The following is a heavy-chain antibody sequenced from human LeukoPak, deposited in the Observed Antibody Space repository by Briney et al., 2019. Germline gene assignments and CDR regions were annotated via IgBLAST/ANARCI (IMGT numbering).Heavy chain of an antibody. CDR2: IYTSGSA. CDR1: GGSISSYY. Sequence: SETLSLTCTVSGGSISSYYWSWIRQPAGRGLEWIGRIYTSGSADYNPSLKSRVTMSVDTSKNQFSLKLTSVTAADTAVYYCGRGAKYCSGGSCYTYYFDYWGQGTLVTVSS. CDR3: GRGAKYCSGGSCYTYYFDY. V-gene: IGHV4-4*07. J-gene: IGHJ4*02. D-gene: IGHD2-15*01.